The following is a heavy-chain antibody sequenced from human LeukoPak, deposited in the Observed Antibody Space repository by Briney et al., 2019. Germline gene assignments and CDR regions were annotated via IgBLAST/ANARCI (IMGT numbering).Heavy chain of an antibody. V-gene: IGHV1-69*05. Sequence: VASVKVSCKASGGTFSSYAISWVRQAPGQGLEWMGRIIPIFGTANYAQKFQGRVTIITDESTSTAYMELSSLRSEDTAVYYCARYSGYDLYYFDYWGQGTLVTVSS. J-gene: IGHJ4*02. CDR2: IIPIFGTA. CDR3: ARYSGYDLYYFDY. D-gene: IGHD5-12*01. CDR1: GGTFSSYA.